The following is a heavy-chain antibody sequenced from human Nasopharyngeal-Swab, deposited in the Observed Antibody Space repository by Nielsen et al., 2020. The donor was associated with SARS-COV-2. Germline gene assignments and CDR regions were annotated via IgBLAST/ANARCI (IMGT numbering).Heavy chain of an antibody. V-gene: IGHV1-3*01. Sequence: ASVNVSCKASGYTFTSYAMHSVRQAPGQRLEWMGWINAGNGNTKYSQKFQGGVTITRDTSASTAYMELSSLRSEDTAVYYCARDQSSGWYGALYYYYGMDVWGQGTTVTVSS. CDR3: ARDQSSGWYGALYYYYGMDV. CDR1: GYTFTSYA. J-gene: IGHJ6*02. CDR2: INAGNGNT. D-gene: IGHD6-19*01.